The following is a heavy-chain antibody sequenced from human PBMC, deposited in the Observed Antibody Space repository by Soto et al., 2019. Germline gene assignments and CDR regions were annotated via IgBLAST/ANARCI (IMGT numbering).Heavy chain of an antibody. D-gene: IGHD4-4*01. V-gene: IGHV4-59*01. CDR2: VFYTGRA. CDR1: VGSLGSYS. J-gene: IGHJ6*02. Sequence: LSLTCTGSVGSLGSYSWSWLRQPPGKGLEWIGYVFYTGRANYNASLKSRVSISLDTSNYQFSLKLSSVTAADTAVYCCARDGDGRMTTNPYYYNGMDVWGPGTTVTVAS. CDR3: ARDGDGRMTTNPYYYNGMDV.